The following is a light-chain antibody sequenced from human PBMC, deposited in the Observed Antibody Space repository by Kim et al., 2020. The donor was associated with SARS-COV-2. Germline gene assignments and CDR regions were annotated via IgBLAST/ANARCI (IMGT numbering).Light chain of an antibody. Sequence: DVVMTQSPLSLPVTLGQPASISCRSSQSLVYSDGNTYLNWFQQRPGQSLRRLIYTVSNRDSGVPDRFSGSGSGTDFTLKISRVEAEDVGVYYCMQGTHWPPWTFGQGTKVDIK. CDR2: TVS. CDR3: MQGTHWPPWT. CDR1: QSLVYSDGNTY. V-gene: IGKV2-30*01. J-gene: IGKJ1*01.